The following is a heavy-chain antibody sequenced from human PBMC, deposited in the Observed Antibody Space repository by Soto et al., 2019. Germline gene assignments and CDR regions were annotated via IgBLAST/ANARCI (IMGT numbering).Heavy chain of an antibody. Sequence: SETLSLTCTVSGGSINSSDYLWGWIRQPPGKGLDWIGSIYYSGSTYYNPSLESRVTISVDTSKNQCSLKLSSVTAAATAVYYCARDRYSRSSLWFDPWGQGTLVTVSS. D-gene: IGHD6-13*01. CDR3: ARDRYSRSSLWFDP. CDR1: GGSINSSDYL. J-gene: IGHJ5*02. CDR2: IYYSGST. V-gene: IGHV4-39*07.